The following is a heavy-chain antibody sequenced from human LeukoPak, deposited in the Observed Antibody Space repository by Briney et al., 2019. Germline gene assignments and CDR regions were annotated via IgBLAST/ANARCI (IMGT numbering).Heavy chain of an antibody. D-gene: IGHD3-9*01. CDR3: AKWGDYDILTGYYVSDF. Sequence: GGSLRLSCAASGFTFNSYAMSWVRQAPGKGLEWVSAISGSGGSTHYADSVKGRFTISRDNSKNTLYLQMNSLRAEDTAVYYCAKWGDYDILTGYYVSDFWGQGTLVTVSS. J-gene: IGHJ4*02. CDR1: GFTFNSYA. CDR2: ISGSGGST. V-gene: IGHV3-23*01.